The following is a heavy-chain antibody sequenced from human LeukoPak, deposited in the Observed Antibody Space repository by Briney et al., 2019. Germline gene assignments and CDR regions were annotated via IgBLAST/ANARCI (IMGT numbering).Heavy chain of an antibody. CDR3: ARWKTPVGYSYGYWFDP. J-gene: IGHJ5*02. D-gene: IGHD5-18*01. CDR1: GYTFTSHY. Sequence: ASVKVSCKASGYTFTSHYMHWVRQAPGQGLEWMGIINPSGGSTSYAQKFQGRVTITRDTSASTAYMELSSLRSEDTAVYYCARWKTPVGYSYGYWFDPWGQGTLVTVSS. CDR2: INPSGGST. V-gene: IGHV1-46*01.